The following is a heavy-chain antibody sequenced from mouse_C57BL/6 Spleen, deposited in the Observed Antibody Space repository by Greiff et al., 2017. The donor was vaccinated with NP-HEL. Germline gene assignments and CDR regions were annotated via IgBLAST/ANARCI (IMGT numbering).Heavy chain of an antibody. V-gene: IGHV1-80*01. CDR3: APYGSSYAWFAY. J-gene: IGHJ3*01. CDR1: GYAFSSYW. D-gene: IGHD1-1*01. CDR2: IYPGDGDT. Sequence: QVQLQQSGAELVKPGASVKISCKASGYAFSSYWMNWVKQRPGQGLEWIGQIYPGDGDTNYNGKFKGKATLTADKSSSTAYMQLSSLTSEDSAVYFCAPYGSSYAWFAYWGQGTLVTVSA.